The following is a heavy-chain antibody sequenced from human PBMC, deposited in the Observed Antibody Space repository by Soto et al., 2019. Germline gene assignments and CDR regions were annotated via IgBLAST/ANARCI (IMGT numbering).Heavy chain of an antibody. CDR3: ARGFSSSPNWFDP. CDR2: IKHDGSLR. V-gene: IGHV3-7*03. Sequence: EVQLVESGGGLVQPGGSLRLSCVTSGFTFSSSWMSWVRQAPGKGLEWVANIKHDGSLRYYVDSVKGRFTISRDNAMNLLYLQMNSLRAEDTAMYYCARGFSSSPNWFDPWGQGTLVTVSS. CDR1: GFTFSSSW. D-gene: IGHD6-6*01. J-gene: IGHJ5*02.